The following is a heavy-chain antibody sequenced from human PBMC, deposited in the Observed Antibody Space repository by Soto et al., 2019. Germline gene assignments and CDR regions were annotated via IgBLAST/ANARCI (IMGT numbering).Heavy chain of an antibody. CDR1: GFTFDDYA. CDR3: AKASSQLRSRSAFDI. D-gene: IGHD2-2*01. J-gene: IGHJ3*02. CDR2: ISWNSGSI. Sequence: EVQLVESGGGLVQPGRSLRLSCAASGFTFDDYAMHWVRQAPGKGLEWVSGISWNSGSIGYADSVKGRFTISRDNAKNSLYLQMNSLRAEDTALYYCAKASSQLRSRSAFDIWGQGTMVTVSS. V-gene: IGHV3-9*01.